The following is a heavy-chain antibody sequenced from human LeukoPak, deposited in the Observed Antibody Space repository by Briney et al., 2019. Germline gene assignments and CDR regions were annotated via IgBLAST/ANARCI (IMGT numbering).Heavy chain of an antibody. CDR1: GFAFSRYW. V-gene: IGHV3-74*01. J-gene: IGHJ4*02. CDR3: AKGDSGWYGFDY. CDR2: INNDGSDT. Sequence: GGSLRLSCAASGFAFSRYWMSWVRQAPGKGLGWVSRINNDGSDTSYTGSVKGRFTISRDNAKNALYLQMNSLRAEDMALYYCAKGDSGWYGFDYWGQGTLVTVSS. D-gene: IGHD6-19*01.